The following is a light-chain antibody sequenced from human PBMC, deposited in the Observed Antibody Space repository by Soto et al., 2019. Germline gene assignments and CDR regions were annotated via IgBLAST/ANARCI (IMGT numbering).Light chain of an antibody. V-gene: IGLV4-69*01. CDR3: QTWGTGIRV. J-gene: IGLJ3*02. Sequence: QPVLTQSPSASASLGASVKLTCTLSSGHSSYAIVWHQQQPEKGPRYLMKVNSDGSHIKGDGIPDRFSGSSSGAERYLTISSLQSEDEADYYCQTWGTGIRVFGGGTKLTVL. CDR2: VNSDGSH. CDR1: SGHSSYA.